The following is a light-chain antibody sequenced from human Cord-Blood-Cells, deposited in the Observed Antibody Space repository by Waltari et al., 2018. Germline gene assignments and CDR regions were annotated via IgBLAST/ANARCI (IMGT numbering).Light chain of an antibody. CDR1: SSDVGGYNY. CDR3: SSYTSSSTLV. J-gene: IGLJ2*01. V-gene: IGLV2-14*01. CDR2: DVS. Sequence: QSALTQPASVSGSPGQSITISCTGTSSDVGGYNYVSWYQQHPGKAPKLMIYDVSKRPSGVSNRYSGTKSGKTASLTSSGLQAEDEADYYCSSYTSSSTLVFGGGTKLTVL.